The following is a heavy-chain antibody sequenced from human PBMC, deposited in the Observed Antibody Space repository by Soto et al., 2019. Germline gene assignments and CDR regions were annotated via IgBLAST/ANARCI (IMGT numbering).Heavy chain of an antibody. CDR3: AIVRSKTAYDVFDI. V-gene: IGHV1-2*02. CDR2: INPNSGGT. J-gene: IGHJ3*02. Sequence: ASVQVSCKASGYTFTGYYMHWVRQAPGQGLEWMGWINPNSGGTNYAQKFQGRVTMTRDTSISTAYMELSRLRSDDTAVYYCAIVRSKTAYDVFDIWGQGTMVTGSS. CDR1: GYTFTGYY.